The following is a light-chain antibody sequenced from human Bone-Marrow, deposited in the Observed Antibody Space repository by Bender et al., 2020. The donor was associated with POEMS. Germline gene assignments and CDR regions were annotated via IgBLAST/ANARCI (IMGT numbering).Light chain of an antibody. Sequence: QSALTQPASVSGSPGQSITISCTGTSSDIGSYNLVSWYQQHPGKAPKLMISDGSKRPSGVSNRFSGSKSGNPAPQTISGLQADDEADYYCCSYTGSNTWVFGEGTRLTFL. V-gene: IGLV2-23*01. J-gene: IGLJ3*02. CDR1: SSDIGSYNL. CDR3: CSYTGSNTWV. CDR2: DGS.